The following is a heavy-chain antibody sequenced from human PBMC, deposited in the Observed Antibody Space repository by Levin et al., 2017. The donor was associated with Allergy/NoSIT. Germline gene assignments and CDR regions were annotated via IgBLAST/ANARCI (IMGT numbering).Heavy chain of an antibody. CDR1: GYTFTSYG. CDR2: ISAYNGNT. CDR3: ARDSSDRYSGSYSWRSDY. D-gene: IGHD1-26*01. J-gene: IGHJ4*02. V-gene: IGHV1-18*01. Sequence: GASVKVSCKASGYTFTSYGISWVRQAPGQGLEWMGWISAYNGNTNYAQKLQGRVTMTTDTSTSTAYMELRSLRSDDTAVYYCARDSSDRYSGSYSWRSDYWGQGTLVTVSS.